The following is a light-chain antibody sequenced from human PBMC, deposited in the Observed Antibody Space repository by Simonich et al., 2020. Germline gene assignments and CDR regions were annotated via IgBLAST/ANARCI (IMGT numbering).Light chain of an antibody. CDR3: SSYTSSSTLV. Sequence: QSALTQPASVSGSPGQSITISCTGTSSDVGGYNYVSWYQQHPGKAPKLMIYYVSKRPSGVSNRFSGSKSGNTASLTISGLQAEDEADYCCSSYTSSSTLVFGGGTKLTVL. CDR2: YVS. V-gene: IGLV2-14*01. CDR1: SSDVGGYNY. J-gene: IGLJ3*02.